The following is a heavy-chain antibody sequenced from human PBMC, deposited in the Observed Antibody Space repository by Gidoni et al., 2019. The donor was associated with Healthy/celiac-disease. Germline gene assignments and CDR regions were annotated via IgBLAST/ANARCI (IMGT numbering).Heavy chain of an antibody. V-gene: IGHV3-15*01. CDR2: IKSKTDGGTT. CDR1: GFTFSNAW. Sequence: EVQLVESGGGLVKPGGSLRLSCAASGFTFSNAWMSWVRQAPGTGLEWVGRIKSKTDGGTTDYAAPVKGRFTISRDDSKNTRYLQMNSLKTEDTAVYYCTTTHSKGYSYGYGYWGQGTLVTVSS. D-gene: IGHD5-18*01. J-gene: IGHJ4*02. CDR3: TTTHSKGYSYGYGY.